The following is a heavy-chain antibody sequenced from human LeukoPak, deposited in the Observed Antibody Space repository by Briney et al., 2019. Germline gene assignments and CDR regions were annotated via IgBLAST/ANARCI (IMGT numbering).Heavy chain of an antibody. CDR1: GYTFSDYG. CDR2: ISAYNGNT. CDR3: ARTRGSYSSSWPSYYYDSSGYYHNDY. V-gene: IGHV1-18*01. J-gene: IGHJ4*02. D-gene: IGHD3-22*01. Sequence: ASVKVSCKASGYTFSDYGVSWVRQAPGQGLEWMGRISAYNGNTNYLQKFQGRVTMTTDTSTSTAYMELRSLRSDDTAVYYCARTRGSYSSSWPSYYYDSSGYYHNDYWGQGTLVTVSS.